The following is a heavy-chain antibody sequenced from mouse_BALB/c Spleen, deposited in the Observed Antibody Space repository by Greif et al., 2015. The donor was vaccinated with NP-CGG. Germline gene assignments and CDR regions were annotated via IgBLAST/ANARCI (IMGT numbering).Heavy chain of an antibody. CDR2: IHYSGST. D-gene: IGHD1-1*01. J-gene: IGHJ2*01. CDR3: AIFTTGGVFDY. CDR1: GYSITSGYS. V-gene: IGHV3-1*02. Sequence: EVQLQQSGPDLVKPSQSLSLTCTVTGYSITSGYSWHWIRQFPGNKLEWMGYIHYSGSTNYNPSLKSRISITRDTSKNQFVLQLNSGTTEDTATYYCAIFTTGGVFDYWGQGTTLTVTS.